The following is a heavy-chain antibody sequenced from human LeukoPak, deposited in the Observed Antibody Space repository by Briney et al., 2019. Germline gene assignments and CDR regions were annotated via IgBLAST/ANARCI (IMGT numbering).Heavy chain of an antibody. CDR2: IYYSGST. V-gene: IGHV4-39*01. J-gene: IGHJ4*02. D-gene: IGHD3/OR15-3a*01. CDR1: GGSISSSSYY. CDR3: ARSGLGPYYFDY. Sequence: PSETLSLTCTVSGGSISSSSYYWGWIRQPPGKGLEWIGSIYYSGSTYHNPSLKSRVTISVDTSKNQFSLKLSPVTAADTAVYYCARSGLGPYYFDYWGQGTLVTVSS.